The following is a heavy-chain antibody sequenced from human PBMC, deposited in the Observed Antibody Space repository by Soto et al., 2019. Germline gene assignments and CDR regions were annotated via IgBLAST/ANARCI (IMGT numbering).Heavy chain of an antibody. V-gene: IGHV4-31*03. CDR3: ARGVRYCSGGSCRWENWFDP. D-gene: IGHD2-15*01. CDR2: IYYSGST. Sequence: PLGTLSLPCTVFGGSISSGGCYRSLIRQQPGKVLEWIGYIYYSGSTYYNPSLKSRVTISVDTSKNQFSLKLSSVTAADTAVYYCARGVRYCSGGSCRWENWFDPWGQGTLVTVSS. J-gene: IGHJ5*02. CDR1: GGSISSGGCY.